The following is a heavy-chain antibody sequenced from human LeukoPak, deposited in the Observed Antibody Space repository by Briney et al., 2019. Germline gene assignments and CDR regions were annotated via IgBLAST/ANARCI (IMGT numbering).Heavy chain of an antibody. D-gene: IGHD4-17*01. CDR3: ARLGTNYGDYRFAF. Sequence: SETLSLTCTVSGGSISSYYWSWIRQPPGKGLEWIGYIYYSGNTNYNPSLKSRVTISVDTSKNQFSLELSSVTAADTAVYYCARLGTNYGDYRFAFWGQGTLVTVFS. CDR2: IYYSGNT. CDR1: GGSISSYY. J-gene: IGHJ4*02. V-gene: IGHV4-59*12.